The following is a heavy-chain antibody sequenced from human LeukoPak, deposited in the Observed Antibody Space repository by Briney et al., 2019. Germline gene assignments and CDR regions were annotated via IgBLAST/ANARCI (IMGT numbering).Heavy chain of an antibody. J-gene: IGHJ3*01. CDR2: INSDGSST. Sequence: GGSLSLSCAASGFTFSTYWEHWVRQAPGKGLVWVSRINSDGSSTSYADSVKGRFTISRDNAKNTLYLRMNSLRAEDTAVYYCARSGSSYDVTHDLWGQGTMVTVSS. CDR3: ARSGSSYDVTHDL. D-gene: IGHD3-22*01. CDR1: GFTFSTYW. V-gene: IGHV3-74*01.